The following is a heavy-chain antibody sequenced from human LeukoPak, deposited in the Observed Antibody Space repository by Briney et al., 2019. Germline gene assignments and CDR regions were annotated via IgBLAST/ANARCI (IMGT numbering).Heavy chain of an antibody. Sequence: ASVKVSCKASGYTSTSYYTHWVRQAPGQGLEWMGIIKPSGGSTLYAQKFQGRVTVTSDMSTSTVYVELSSLRSEDTAVYYCAREVPENFNFDYWGQGTLVTVSS. V-gene: IGHV1-46*01. J-gene: IGHJ4*02. D-gene: IGHD2/OR15-2a*01. CDR1: GYTSTSYY. CDR3: AREVPENFNFDY. CDR2: IKPSGGST.